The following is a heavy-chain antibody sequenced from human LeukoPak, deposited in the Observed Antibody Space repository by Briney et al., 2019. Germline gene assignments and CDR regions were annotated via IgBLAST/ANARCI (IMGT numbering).Heavy chain of an antibody. Sequence: ASVKVSCKASGYTFTGYSVHWVRQAPGQGLEWMGWINPNSGGTEYAQKFQGRVTMTRDTSISTAYMELSRLTSDDTAVYYCAPSDQYYFDYWGQGTLVTVSS. CDR1: GYTFTGYS. CDR2: INPNSGGT. V-gene: IGHV1-2*02. CDR3: APSDQYYFDY. J-gene: IGHJ4*02.